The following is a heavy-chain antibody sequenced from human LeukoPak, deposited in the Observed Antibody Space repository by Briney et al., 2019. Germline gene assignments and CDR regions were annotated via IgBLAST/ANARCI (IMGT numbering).Heavy chain of an antibody. CDR1: GGSISSSSYY. Sequence: PSETLSLTSTVSGGSISSSSYYWGWIRQPPGKGLEWIGSIYYSGSTYYNPSLKSRVTISVDTSKNQFSLKLSSVTAADTAVYYCARSPYYYGSGSYALFDYWGQGTLVTVSS. CDR2: IYYSGST. V-gene: IGHV4-39*01. CDR3: ARSPYYYGSGSYALFDY. D-gene: IGHD3-10*01. J-gene: IGHJ4*02.